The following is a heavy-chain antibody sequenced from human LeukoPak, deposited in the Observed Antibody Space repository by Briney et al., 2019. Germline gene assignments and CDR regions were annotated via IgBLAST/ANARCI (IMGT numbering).Heavy chain of an antibody. CDR1: GGSISSGGYY. CDR3: ARVYSSGSRAFQH. D-gene: IGHD6-19*01. CDR2: IYSSGST. J-gene: IGHJ1*01. Sequence: SETLSLTCTVSGGSISSGGYYWSWIRQHRGKGLEWIGYIYSSGSTYYNPSLKSRVTISLEKSKNQFPLKLSSVTAADTAVYYCARVYSSGSRAFQHWGQGTLVTVSS. V-gene: IGHV4-31*03.